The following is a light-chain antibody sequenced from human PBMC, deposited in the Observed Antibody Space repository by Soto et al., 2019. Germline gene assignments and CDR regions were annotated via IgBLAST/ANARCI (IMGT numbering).Light chain of an antibody. Sequence: IQMSQSPSFVSAAVGDRVTLTCRASQDIGNLLVWYQQKPGKAPTLLIYAASNLQSGVPSRFRGSRSGTEFTLTVSSLQPEDFATYYCLQDHDDSWTFGQGTKVDIK. CDR1: QDIGNL. CDR2: AAS. V-gene: IGKV1-6*01. J-gene: IGKJ1*01. CDR3: LQDHDDSWT.